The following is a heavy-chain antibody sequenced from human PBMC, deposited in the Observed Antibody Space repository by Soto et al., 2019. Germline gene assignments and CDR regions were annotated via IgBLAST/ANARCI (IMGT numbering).Heavy chain of an antibody. CDR3: ARGVRYYSSEKPANFDY. CDR1: GFTFSDYY. Sequence: QVQLLESGGGLVKPGGSLRLSCAASGFTFSDYYMSWIRQAPGKGLECVAYISVSSSYANYADSVEGRFTISRDNAKTPLFLQMNSLRAEDTAVYYCARGVRYYSSEKPANFDYWGQGARVTVSS. V-gene: IGHV3-11*05. D-gene: IGHD3-10*01. J-gene: IGHJ4*02. CDR2: ISVSSSYA.